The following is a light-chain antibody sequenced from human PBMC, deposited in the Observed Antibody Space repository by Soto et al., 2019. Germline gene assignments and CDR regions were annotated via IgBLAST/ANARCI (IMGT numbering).Light chain of an antibody. CDR1: QSLNNN. CDR2: FAS. CDR3: QQYSAWPLT. Sequence: EIVMTQSPATLSVSPGEKATISCRASQSLNNNLAWYQQKPGQGPRLIIYFASTRATGIPARFSGSGSGTEFSLTISSLQSEDFASYYCQQYSAWPLTFGGGTKVESK. J-gene: IGKJ4*01. V-gene: IGKV3-15*01.